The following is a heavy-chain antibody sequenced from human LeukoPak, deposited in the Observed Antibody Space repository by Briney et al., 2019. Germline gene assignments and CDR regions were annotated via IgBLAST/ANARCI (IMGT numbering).Heavy chain of an antibody. V-gene: IGHV3-23*01. CDR1: GFTFSSYA. CDR2: ISGSGGIT. J-gene: IGHJ6*02. Sequence: GGSLRLSCAASGFTFSSYAMSWVRQAPGKGLEWVSAISGSGGITYYAESLKGRVTISRDNSKNTLYLQMNSLRSEDTAVYYCAKVGGGHCYSYRRFGMDVWAQGTTVTVSS. D-gene: IGHD2-21*02. CDR3: AKVGGGHCYSYRRFGMDV.